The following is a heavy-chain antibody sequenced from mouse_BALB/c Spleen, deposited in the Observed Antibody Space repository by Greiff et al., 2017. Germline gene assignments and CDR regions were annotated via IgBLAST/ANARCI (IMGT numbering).Heavy chain of an antibody. V-gene: IGHV5-17*02. CDR3: AREEAYAMDY. Sequence: EVKVVESGGGLMQPGGSRKLSCAASGFTFSSFGMHWVRQAPEKGLEWVAYISSGSSTIYYADTVKGRFTISRDNPKNTLFLQMTSLRSEDTAMYYCAREEAYAMDYWGQGTSVTVSS. CDR1: GFTFSSFG. CDR2: ISSGSSTI. J-gene: IGHJ4*01.